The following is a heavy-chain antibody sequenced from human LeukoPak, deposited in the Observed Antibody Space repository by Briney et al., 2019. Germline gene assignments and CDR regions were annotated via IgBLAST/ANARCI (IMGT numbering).Heavy chain of an antibody. CDR1: GYSFTSYW. Sequence: GASLKISCKGSGYSFTSYWIGWVRQMPGKGLEWMGRIDPSDSYTNYSPSFPGHVTISADKSISTAYLQWSSLKASDTAMYYCARRQYDSYNWFDPWGQGTLVTVSS. CDR3: ARRQYDSYNWFDP. V-gene: IGHV5-10-1*01. J-gene: IGHJ5*02. CDR2: IDPSDSYT. D-gene: IGHD3-22*01.